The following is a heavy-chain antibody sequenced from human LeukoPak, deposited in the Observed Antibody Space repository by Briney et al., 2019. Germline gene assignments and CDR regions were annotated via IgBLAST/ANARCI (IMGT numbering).Heavy chain of an antibody. V-gene: IGHV4-59*01. Sequence: PSETLSLTCTVSGGSIRSYYWSWIRQPPGKGLEWIGYIYYSGSTNYNPSLKSRVTISVDTSKNQFSLKLSSVTAADTAVYYCARAYDSSGYAMDVWGQGTTVTVSS. CDR1: GGSIRSYY. CDR3: ARAYDSSGYAMDV. J-gene: IGHJ6*02. CDR2: IYYSGST. D-gene: IGHD3-22*01.